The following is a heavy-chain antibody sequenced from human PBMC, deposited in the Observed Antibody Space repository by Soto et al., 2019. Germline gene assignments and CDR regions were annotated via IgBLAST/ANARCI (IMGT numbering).Heavy chain of an antibody. D-gene: IGHD6-13*01. Sequence: ASVKVSCKASGYTFTSYGISWVRQAPGQGLEWMGWISAYNGNTNYAQKLQGRVTMTTDTSTSTAYMELRSLRSDDTAVYYCARDFRLGSSWYKDYYGMDVWGQGTTVNVSS. V-gene: IGHV1-18*01. CDR1: GYTFTSYG. J-gene: IGHJ6*02. CDR3: ARDFRLGSSWYKDYYGMDV. CDR2: ISAYNGNT.